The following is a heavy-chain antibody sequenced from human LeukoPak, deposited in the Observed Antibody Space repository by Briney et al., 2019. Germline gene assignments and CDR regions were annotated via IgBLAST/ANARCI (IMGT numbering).Heavy chain of an antibody. J-gene: IGHJ4*02. V-gene: IGHV3-30-3*01. CDR3: AKDAHGDYVRSAHFDY. D-gene: IGHD4-17*01. Sequence: PGGSLRLSCAASGFTFSSYAMHWVRQAPGKGLEWVAVISYDGSNKYYADSVKGRFTISRDNSKNTLYLQMNSLRAEDMALYYCAKDAHGDYVRSAHFDYWGQGTLVTVSS. CDR1: GFTFSSYA. CDR2: ISYDGSNK.